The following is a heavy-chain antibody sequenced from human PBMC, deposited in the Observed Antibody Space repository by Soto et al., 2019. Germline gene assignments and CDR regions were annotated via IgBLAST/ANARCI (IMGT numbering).Heavy chain of an antibody. CDR3: ARGAGYCSGGSCYSPWFDP. V-gene: IGHV3-13*05. J-gene: IGHJ5*02. CDR2: IGTAGDP. CDR1: GFTFSSYD. D-gene: IGHD2-15*01. Sequence: LRLSCAASGFTFSSYDMHWVRQATGKGLEWVSAIGTAGDPYYPGSVKGRFTTSRENAKNSLYLQMNSLRAGDTAVYYCARGAGYCSGGSCYSPWFDPWGQGTLVTVSS.